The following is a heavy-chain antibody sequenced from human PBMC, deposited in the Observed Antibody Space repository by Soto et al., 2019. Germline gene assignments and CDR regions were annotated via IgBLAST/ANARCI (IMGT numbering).Heavy chain of an antibody. J-gene: IGHJ5*02. D-gene: IGHD3-22*01. V-gene: IGHV4-59*12. Sequence: SETLSLTCTVSGGSISSYYWSWIRQPPGKGLEWIGYIYYSGSTNYNPSLKSRVTVSVDTSKNQFSLKLSSVTAADTAVYYCARENYDSTGHWFDPWGQGPQVTVSS. CDR3: ARENYDSTGHWFDP. CDR1: GGSISSYY. CDR2: IYYSGST.